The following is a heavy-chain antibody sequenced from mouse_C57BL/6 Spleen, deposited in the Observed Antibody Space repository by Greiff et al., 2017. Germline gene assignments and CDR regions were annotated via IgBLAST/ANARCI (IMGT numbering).Heavy chain of an antibody. CDR3: ARGSSGSWFAY. J-gene: IGHJ3*01. CDR2: INPSSGYT. V-gene: IGHV1-7*01. Sequence: QVQLKESGAELAKPGASVKLSCKASGYTFTSYWMHWVKQRPGQGLEWIGYINPSSGYTKYNQKFKDKATLTAEKSSSTAYMQLSSLTYEDSAVYYCARGSSGSWFAYWGQGTLVTVSA. D-gene: IGHD3-2*02. CDR1: GYTFTSYW.